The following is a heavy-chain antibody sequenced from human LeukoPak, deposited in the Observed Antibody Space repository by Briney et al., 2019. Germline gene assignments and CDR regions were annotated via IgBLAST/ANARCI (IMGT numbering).Heavy chain of an antibody. J-gene: IGHJ3*02. Sequence: GGSLRLSCVGSRFTFSNYGMHWVRQAPGKGLEWVAVISIDGGEKHYGDSVRGRFTISRDNSKNMLYLQMNSLRVEDTAVYYRARGYYYDSSGYYWGAFDIWGQGTMVTVSS. CDR2: ISIDGGEK. CDR3: ARGYYYDSSGYYWGAFDI. V-gene: IGHV3-30*03. CDR1: RFTFSNYG. D-gene: IGHD3-22*01.